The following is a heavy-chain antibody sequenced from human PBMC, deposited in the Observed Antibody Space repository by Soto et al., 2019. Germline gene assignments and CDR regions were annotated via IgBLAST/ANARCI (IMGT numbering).Heavy chain of an antibody. D-gene: IGHD2-2*01. V-gene: IGHV4-30-2*01. CDR3: ARETIVVVPAAINWFDP. Sequence: SETLSLTCAVSGGSISSGGYSWSWIRQPPGKGLEWIGYIYHSGSTYYNPSLKSRVTISVDRSTNQFSLKLSSVTAADTAVYYCARETIVVVPAAINWFDPWGQGTLVTVSS. J-gene: IGHJ5*02. CDR1: GGSISSGGYS. CDR2: IYHSGST.